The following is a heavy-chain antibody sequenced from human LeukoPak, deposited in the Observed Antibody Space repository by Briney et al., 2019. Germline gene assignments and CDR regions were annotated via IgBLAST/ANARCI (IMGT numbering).Heavy chain of an antibody. CDR1: GYTFTNYD. D-gene: IGHD2-21*02. CDR2: INPNSGGT. J-gene: IGHJ4*02. V-gene: IGHV1-2*02. CDR3: ARGLSR. Sequence: ASVKVSCTASGYTFTNYDINWVRQAPGQGLEWMGWINPNSGGTNYAQKFQGRVTMTRDTSISTAYMELSRLRSDDTAVYYCARGLSRWGQGTLVTVSS.